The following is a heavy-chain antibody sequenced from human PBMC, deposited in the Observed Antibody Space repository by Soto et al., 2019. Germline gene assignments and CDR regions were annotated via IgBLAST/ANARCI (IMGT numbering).Heavy chain of an antibody. Sequence: GASVKVSCKSSGYTFTSYDIHWARTAPGQGLEWMGIINPSGGSTSYAQRFQGRVTVTRDTSTSTVYMELSSLRSEDTAVYYCARGGLIVVVVATTPFDIWGQGTVVTVSS. V-gene: IGHV1-46*01. J-gene: IGHJ3*02. CDR1: GYTFTSYD. CDR2: INPSGGST. CDR3: ARGGLIVVVVATTPFDI. D-gene: IGHD2-15*01.